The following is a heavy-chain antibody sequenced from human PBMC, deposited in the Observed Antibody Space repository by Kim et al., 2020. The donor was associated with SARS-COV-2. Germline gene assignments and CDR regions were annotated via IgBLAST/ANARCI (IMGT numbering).Heavy chain of an antibody. V-gene: IGHV1-2*06. CDR1: GYTFTGYY. CDR2: INSNSGGT. CDR3: AKGGIGDFWRNDY. Sequence: ASVKVSCKASGYTFTGYYIHWVRQAPGQGLEWMGRINSNSGGTNYAANFQDRVTMTRDTSISTAYMELGRLTSGDTAVYYCAKGGIGDFWRNDYWGQGTLVTVSS. J-gene: IGHJ4*02. D-gene: IGHD3-3*01.